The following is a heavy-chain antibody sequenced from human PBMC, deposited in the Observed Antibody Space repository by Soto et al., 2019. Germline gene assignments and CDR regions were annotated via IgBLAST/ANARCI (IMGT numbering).Heavy chain of an antibody. J-gene: IGHJ4*02. Sequence: PSETLSLTCAVSGGSFRCYFWSWIRQSPDKGLEWIGEINDSGSTYYNPSFKSRLTISVDTSKSQISLTLTSVTAADSAVYYRQGGDFWGQGTRVTVSS. V-gene: IGHV4-34*01. CDR1: GGSFRCYF. CDR3: QGGDF. CDR2: INDSGST. D-gene: IGHD3-16*01.